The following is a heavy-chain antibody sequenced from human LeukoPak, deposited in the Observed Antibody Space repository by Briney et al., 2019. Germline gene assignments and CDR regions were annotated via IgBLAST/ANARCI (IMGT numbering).Heavy chain of an antibody. Sequence: GASVKVSCKASGYIFTGHYVNWVRQVPGQGLEWMGRINPKTGGTNYAQNFQGMVTMTRDTSISTTYMELSRLRPDDTAVYYCARVGDGLNDAFDIWGQGTMVTVSS. CDR1: GYIFTGHY. CDR3: ARVGDGLNDAFDI. D-gene: IGHD5-24*01. V-gene: IGHV1-2*06. CDR2: INPKTGGT. J-gene: IGHJ3*02.